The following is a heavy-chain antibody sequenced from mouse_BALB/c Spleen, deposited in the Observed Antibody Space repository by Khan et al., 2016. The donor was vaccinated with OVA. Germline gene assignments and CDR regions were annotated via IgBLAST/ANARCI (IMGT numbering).Heavy chain of an antibody. CDR1: GYSFTTYY. D-gene: IGHD2-12*01. CDR2: IDPFSGGT. V-gene: IGHV1S135*01. CDR3: TQKGNDGCFTY. Sequence: IQLQQSGPELMKPGASVKISCRASGYSFTTYYIHWMLQSHGKSLEWIGYIDPFSGGTTYNQKFKGKATLTVDQSSRTAYIHIRNLTFEDSAVLYCTQKGNDGCFTYRGQETLVTVSA. J-gene: IGHJ3*01.